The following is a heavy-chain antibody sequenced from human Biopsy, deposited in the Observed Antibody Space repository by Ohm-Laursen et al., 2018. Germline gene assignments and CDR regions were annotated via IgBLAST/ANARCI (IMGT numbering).Heavy chain of an antibody. CDR1: GGSIDSYY. CDR2: IFYREST. J-gene: IGHJ5*02. V-gene: IGHV4-59*04. CDR3: ARDYDSSGYYYVS. Sequence: TLSLTCSVSGGSIDSYYWNWIRQPPGKGLKWIGSIFYRESTHYKPSLKSRINISVDTSKNQFSLKLNSVTAADTAVYSCARDYDSSGYYYVSWGQGTLVTVSS. D-gene: IGHD3-22*01.